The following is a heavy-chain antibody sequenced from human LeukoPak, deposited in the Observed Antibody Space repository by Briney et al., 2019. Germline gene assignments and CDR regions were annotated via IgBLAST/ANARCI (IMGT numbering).Heavy chain of an antibody. D-gene: IGHD2-2*01. CDR3: ARDIVVVPAAAQHNYYYYYGMDV. Sequence: ASVKVSCKASGYTFTGYYMHWVRQAPGQGLEWMGWINPNSGGTNYAQKSQGRVTMTRDTSISTAYMELSRLRSDDTAVYYCARDIVVVPAAAQHNYYYYYGMDVWGQGTTVTVSS. CDR2: INPNSGGT. J-gene: IGHJ6*02. CDR1: GYTFTGYY. V-gene: IGHV1-2*02.